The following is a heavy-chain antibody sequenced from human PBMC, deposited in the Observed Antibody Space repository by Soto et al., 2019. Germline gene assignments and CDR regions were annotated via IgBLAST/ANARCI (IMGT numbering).Heavy chain of an antibody. Sequence: QLGGSLRLSCTVSGFSLGEHSLSWFRQAPGKGPEWLAFIRSKSYGGTTEYAASVKGRFTISTDDSKNIAYLQMNSLKTEDTAVYYCSREGSGPRYFYYYMDVWGKGTTVTVSS. CDR2: IRSKSYGGTT. CDR3: SREGSGPRYFYYYMDV. J-gene: IGHJ6*03. V-gene: IGHV3-49*03. D-gene: IGHD3-10*01. CDR1: GFSLGEHS.